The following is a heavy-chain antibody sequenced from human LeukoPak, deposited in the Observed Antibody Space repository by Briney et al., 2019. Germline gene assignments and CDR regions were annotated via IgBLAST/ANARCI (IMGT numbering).Heavy chain of an antibody. V-gene: IGHV3-11*01. J-gene: IGHJ4*02. Sequence: GGSLRLSCAASGFTCSDYYMSWMRQAPGKGLEWVSYISSSGSTIYYADSVKGRFTISRDNAKNSLYLQMNSLRAEDTAVYYCARATAMVSEGFDYWGQGTLVTVSS. CDR3: ARATAMVSEGFDY. D-gene: IGHD5-18*01. CDR1: GFTCSDYY. CDR2: ISSSGSTI.